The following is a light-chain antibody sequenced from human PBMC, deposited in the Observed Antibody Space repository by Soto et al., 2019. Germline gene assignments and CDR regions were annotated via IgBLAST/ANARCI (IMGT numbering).Light chain of an antibody. J-gene: IGKJ1*01. V-gene: IGKV3-15*01. Sequence: EIIWTLSPGTLSLSPGERATLXCRASQSVSSNLAWYQQKPGQAPRLLIYGASTRATGIPARFSGSGSGTEFTLTISSLQSEDVAAYYCQQYDNWPRTVGQGTKVDI. CDR1: QSVSSN. CDR3: QQYDNWPRT. CDR2: GAS.